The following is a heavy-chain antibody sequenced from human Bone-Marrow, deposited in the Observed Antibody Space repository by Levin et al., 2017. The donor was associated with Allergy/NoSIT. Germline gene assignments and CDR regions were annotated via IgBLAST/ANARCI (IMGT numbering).Heavy chain of an antibody. D-gene: IGHD6-6*01. J-gene: IGHJ5*02. CDR1: GFTFSDYW. CDR2: INSDGSST. CDR3: VRDPYSTSSTVQRGFWFDP. Sequence: PGGSLRLSCAASGFTFSDYWMYWVRQAPGKGPVWVSRINSDGSSTRYADSVRGRFTISRDNAKNRLYLQMNSLRAEDTAVYYCVRDPYSTSSTVQRGFWFDPWGQGTLVTVSS. V-gene: IGHV3-74*01.